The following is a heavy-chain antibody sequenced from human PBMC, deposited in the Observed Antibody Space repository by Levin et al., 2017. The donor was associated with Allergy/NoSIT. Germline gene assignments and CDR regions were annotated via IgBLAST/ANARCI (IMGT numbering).Heavy chain of an antibody. CDR1: GYSFTTYW. CDR2: IYPGDSDT. Sequence: ASVKVSCKGSGYSFTTYWIGWVRQMPGKGLEWMGIIYPGDSDTRYSPSFQGQVTISADKSISTAYLQWSSLKASDTAMYYCARRLTIGELFDYWGQGTLVTVSS. D-gene: IGHD2/OR15-2a*01. V-gene: IGHV5-51*01. CDR3: ARRLTIGELFDY. J-gene: IGHJ4*02.